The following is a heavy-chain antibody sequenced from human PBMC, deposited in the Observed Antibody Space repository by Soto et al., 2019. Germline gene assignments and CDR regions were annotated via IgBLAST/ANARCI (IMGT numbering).Heavy chain of an antibody. V-gene: IGHV3-21*01. Sequence: PGGSLRLSCAASGFTFSSYSMNWVRQAPGKGLEWVSSISSSSSYIYYADSVKSRFTISRDNAKNSLYLQMNSPRAEDTAVYYCASVSRNSAFDIWGQGTMVTVSS. J-gene: IGHJ3*02. D-gene: IGHD1-7*01. CDR3: ASVSRNSAFDI. CDR2: ISSSSSYI. CDR1: GFTFSSYS.